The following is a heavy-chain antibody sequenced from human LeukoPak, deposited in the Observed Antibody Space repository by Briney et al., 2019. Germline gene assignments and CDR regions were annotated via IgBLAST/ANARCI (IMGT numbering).Heavy chain of an antibody. CDR2: ISGSGGST. J-gene: IGHJ3*02. CDR1: GFTFDEYA. V-gene: IGHV3-23*01. CDR3: AKDIVVVPAAPTNAFDI. Sequence: GGSLRLSCAASGFTFDEYAMHWVRQAPGKGLEWVSAISGSGGSTYYADSVKGRFTISRDNSKNTLYLQMNSLRAEDTAVYYCAKDIVVVPAAPTNAFDIWGQGTMVTVSS. D-gene: IGHD2-2*01.